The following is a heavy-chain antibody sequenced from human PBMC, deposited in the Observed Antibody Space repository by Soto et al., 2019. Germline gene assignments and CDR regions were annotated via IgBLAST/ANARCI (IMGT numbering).Heavy chain of an antibody. CDR3: ARHLNDYIWGSYRSPPPNYYYYMDV. V-gene: IGHV5-51*01. J-gene: IGHJ6*03. CDR1: GYSFSTYW. CDR2: IFPADSDI. Sequence: GESLKISCQASGYSFSTYWIGWVRQMPGKGLEWMGIIFPADSDIRYSPSFQGQVTISADKSISTAYLQWSSLKASDTAMFYCARHLNDYIWGSYRSPPPNYYYYMDVWGKGTTVTVSS. D-gene: IGHD3-16*02.